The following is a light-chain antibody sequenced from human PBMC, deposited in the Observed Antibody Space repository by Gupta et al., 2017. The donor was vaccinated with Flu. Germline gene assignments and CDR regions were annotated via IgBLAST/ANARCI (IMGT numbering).Light chain of an antibody. V-gene: IGKV1-9*01. Sequence: IRLTRPPSSFSASLGDRVTITCRASQGLSNYLAWYQQNPGKAPKLLIYAASSLQSGVPSRFSGSGSGTDFTLTIRCLQSEDFASYYCQQLDRYPRTFGQGTKVEIK. CDR1: QGLSNY. CDR2: AAS. CDR3: QQLDRYPRT. J-gene: IGKJ1*01.